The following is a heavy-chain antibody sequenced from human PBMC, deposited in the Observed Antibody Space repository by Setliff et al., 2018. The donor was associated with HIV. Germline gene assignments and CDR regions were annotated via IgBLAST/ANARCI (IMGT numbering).Heavy chain of an antibody. CDR3: ARGHCSGTNCYGVDYYGMDV. V-gene: IGHV4-39*07. D-gene: IGHD2-2*01. CDR1: GDSISGSNYY. J-gene: IGHJ6*02. Sequence: SETLSLTCTVSGDSISGSNYYWGWIRQAPGKGLEWIGSIYYSGSTYDNPSLKTRVSISVDTSKNQFFLKLSSVTAADTAVYYCARGHCSGTNCYGVDYYGMDVWDQGTTVTVSS. CDR2: IYYSGST.